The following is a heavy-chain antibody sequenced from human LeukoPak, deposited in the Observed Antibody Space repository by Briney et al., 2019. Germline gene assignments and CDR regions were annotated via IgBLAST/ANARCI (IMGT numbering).Heavy chain of an antibody. V-gene: IGHV3-23*01. D-gene: IGHD7-27*01. Sequence: GGSLRLSCAASGFTFSSYAMIWVRQAPGKGLEWVSAISGSGTDTYYADSVKGRFTIFRDNSKNTVYLQMNSLRAEDTAVYYCAKDPWGSRDYFDYWGQGTLVTVSS. CDR1: GFTFSSYA. CDR3: AKDPWGSRDYFDY. CDR2: ISGSGTDT. J-gene: IGHJ4*02.